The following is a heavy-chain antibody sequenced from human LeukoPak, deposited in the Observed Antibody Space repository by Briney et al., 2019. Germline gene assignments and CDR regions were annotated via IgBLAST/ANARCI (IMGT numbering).Heavy chain of an antibody. V-gene: IGHV4-34*01. CDR3: ARDEYYDNSGGVNWFDP. Sequence: SETLSPTCAVYGGSFSGYYWSWIRQPPGKGLEWVGEINHSGSTNYNPSLKSRVTISVDTSKNQFSLKLSSVTAADTAVYYCARDEYYDNSGGVNWFDPWGQGTLVTVSS. J-gene: IGHJ5*02. CDR2: INHSGST. D-gene: IGHD3-22*01. CDR1: GGSFSGYY.